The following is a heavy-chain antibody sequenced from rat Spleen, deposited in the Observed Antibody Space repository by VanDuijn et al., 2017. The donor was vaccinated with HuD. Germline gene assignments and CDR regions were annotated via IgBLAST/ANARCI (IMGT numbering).Heavy chain of an antibody. D-gene: IGHD3-4*01. J-gene: IGHJ4*01. Sequence: EVQLQESGPGLVKPSQSLSLTCSVTGYSITNNYWGWIRKFPGNKMEWMGYIKYSGNTNYNPSLKSRISITRDTSKNQFFLQVNSVTTEDTATYYCARTNNPYFYVMDAWGQGASVTVSS. CDR1: GYSITNNY. CDR2: IKYSGNT. V-gene: IGHV3-1*01. CDR3: ARTNNPYFYVMDA.